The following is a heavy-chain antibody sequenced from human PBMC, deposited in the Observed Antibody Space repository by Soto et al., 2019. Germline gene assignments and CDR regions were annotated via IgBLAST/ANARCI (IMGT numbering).Heavy chain of an antibody. Sequence: KTSETLSLTCTVTGGSVSSGSYYWSWIRQPPGKGLEWIGYIDYSGHTNYNPSLKSRVTISVDTSKNQFSLKLRSMTAADTAVYYCSRDAVVIRGVLAEIDYWGQGALVTVS. CDR3: SRDAVVIRGVLAEIDY. V-gene: IGHV4-61*01. CDR2: IDYSGHT. CDR1: GGSVSSGSYY. J-gene: IGHJ4*02. D-gene: IGHD3-10*01.